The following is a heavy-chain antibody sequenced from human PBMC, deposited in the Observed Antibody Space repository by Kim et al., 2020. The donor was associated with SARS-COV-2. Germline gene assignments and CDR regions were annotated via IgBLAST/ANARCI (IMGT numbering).Heavy chain of an antibody. V-gene: IGHV1-24*01. Sequence: YDQESQGGVTMTGEPSTDTAYMELSSLRSEDTAVYYCARSGVRYGAYFDYWGQGTLVTVSS. J-gene: IGHJ4*02. D-gene: IGHD4-17*01. CDR3: ARSGVRYGAYFDY.